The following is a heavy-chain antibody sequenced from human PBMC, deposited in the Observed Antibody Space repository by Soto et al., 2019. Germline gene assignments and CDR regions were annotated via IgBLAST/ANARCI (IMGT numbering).Heavy chain of an antibody. CDR3: ARHDILTGSPQLLDV. CDR2: IYPGDSDT. V-gene: IGHV5-51*01. D-gene: IGHD3-9*01. Sequence: GESLKISCKGSGYSFTSYWIGWVRQMPGKGLEWMGIIYPGDSDTRYSPSFQGQVTISADKSISTAYLQWSSLKASDTAMYYCARHDILTGSPQLLDVWGQGTTVTVSS. J-gene: IGHJ6*02. CDR1: GYSFTSYW.